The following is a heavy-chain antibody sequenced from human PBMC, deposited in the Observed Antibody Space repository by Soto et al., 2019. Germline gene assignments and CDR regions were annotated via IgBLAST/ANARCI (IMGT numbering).Heavy chain of an antibody. Sequence: GGSLILSCAASGFTFISYVMNWVRQAPGKGLEWVSAIGGGGNTYYADSVKGRFTISRDNSKNTLYLQMNSLRAEDTAVFYCARHCYSHNRGYYAYWRQGSPVTGSA. J-gene: IGHJ4*03. D-gene: IGHD2-21*01. V-gene: IGHV3-23*01. CDR3: ARHCYSHNRGYYAY. CDR1: GFTFISYV. CDR2: IGGGGNT.